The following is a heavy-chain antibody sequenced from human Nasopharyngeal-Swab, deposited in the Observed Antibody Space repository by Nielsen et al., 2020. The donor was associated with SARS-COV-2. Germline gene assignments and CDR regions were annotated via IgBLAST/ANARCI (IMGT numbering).Heavy chain of an antibody. V-gene: IGHV3-30-3*01. CDR3: ARGELLSNAFDI. CDR1: GFTFSSYA. CDR2: ISYDGSNK. J-gene: IGHJ3*02. Sequence: GESLKISCAASGFTFSSYAMHWVRQAPGKGLEWVAVISYDGSNKYYADSVKGRFTISRDNSKNTLYLQMNSLSAEDTAVYYCARGELLSNAFDIWGQGTMVTVSS. D-gene: IGHD2-2*01.